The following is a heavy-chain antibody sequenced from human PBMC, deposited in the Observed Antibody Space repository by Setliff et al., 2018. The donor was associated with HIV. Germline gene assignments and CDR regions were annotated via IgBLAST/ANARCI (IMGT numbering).Heavy chain of an antibody. V-gene: IGHV2-5*02. Sequence: SGPTLVNPTQTLTLTCTFSGFSLSTSGVGVGWIRQPPGKALDWLAIIYWDDDTRYNASLKSRLTITKDTSKNQVVLTMTNMDPVDTATYYCARTYGSASKLDYWGPGTLVTVSS. J-gene: IGHJ4*02. CDR2: IYWDDDT. D-gene: IGHD3-10*01. CDR3: ARTYGSASKLDY. CDR1: GFSLSTSGVG.